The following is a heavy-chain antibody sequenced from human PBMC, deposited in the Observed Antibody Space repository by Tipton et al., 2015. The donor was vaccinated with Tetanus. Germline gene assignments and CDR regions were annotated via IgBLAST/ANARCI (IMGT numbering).Heavy chain of an antibody. D-gene: IGHD3-10*01. CDR1: GGSITDKKYY. Sequence: TLSLTCTVSGGSITDKKYYWGWIRQPPGKGLEWIASIYFEGSTYYNPSLKNRVTIAVDTAQNLFSLSLTSVTAADTAVYYCARHLYGYWFDPWGQGALVTVSS. CDR2: IYFEGST. J-gene: IGHJ5*02. V-gene: IGHV4-39*01. CDR3: ARHLYGYWFDP.